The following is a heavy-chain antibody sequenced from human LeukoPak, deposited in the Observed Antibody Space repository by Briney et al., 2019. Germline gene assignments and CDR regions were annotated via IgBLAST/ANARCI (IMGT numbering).Heavy chain of an antibody. J-gene: IGHJ2*01. V-gene: IGHV4-30-2*01. D-gene: IGHD3-3*01. Sequence: SETLSLTCAVSGGSISSAGYSWGWIRQPPGKGLEWIGYIFHSGSTYYNPSLKSRVTISPDRSKNQFSLKLSSVTAADTAVYYCARGLRVAIPNLWGRGTLVTVSS. CDR3: ARGLRVAIPNL. CDR2: IFHSGST. CDR1: GGSISSAGYS.